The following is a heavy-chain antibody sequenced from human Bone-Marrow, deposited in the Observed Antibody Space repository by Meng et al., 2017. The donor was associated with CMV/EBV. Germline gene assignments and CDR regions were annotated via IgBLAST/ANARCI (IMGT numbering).Heavy chain of an antibody. CDR2: IIPILGIA. Sequence: SVKVSCKASGYTFTSYGISWVRQAPGQGLEWMGRIIPILGIANYAQKFQGRVTITADKSTSTAYMELSSLRSEDTAVYYCARMTTVTYAFDIWGQGTMVTVSS. CDR1: GYTFTSYG. J-gene: IGHJ3*02. V-gene: IGHV1-69*04. CDR3: ARMTTVTYAFDI. D-gene: IGHD4-11*01.